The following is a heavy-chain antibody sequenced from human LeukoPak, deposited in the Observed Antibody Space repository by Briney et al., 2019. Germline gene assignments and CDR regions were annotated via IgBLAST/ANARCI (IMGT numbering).Heavy chain of an antibody. CDR2: IKPDGSGK. V-gene: IGHV3-7*01. Sequence: GGSLRLSCAASGFTFSSYAMSWLRQTPGKGLESVATIKPDGSGKYYVDSVKGRFTISRDNAKSSLYLQMNSLRAEDTGVYFCARMSSYCDYWGRGTLVTVSS. J-gene: IGHJ4*02. CDR3: ARMSSYCDY. CDR1: GFTFSSYA. D-gene: IGHD2-2*01.